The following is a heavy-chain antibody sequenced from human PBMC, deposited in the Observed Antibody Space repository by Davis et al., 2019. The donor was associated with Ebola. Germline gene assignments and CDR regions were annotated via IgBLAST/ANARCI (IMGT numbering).Heavy chain of an antibody. J-gene: IGHJ5*02. V-gene: IGHV4-4*07. D-gene: IGHD1-7*01. CDR3: ATGGIITGTTRASNRWFDP. CDR2: IYASGST. CDR1: GGSISSYY. Sequence: PSETLSLTCTVSGGSISSYYWSWIRQPAGKGLEWIGRIYASGSTNYNPSLKSRVTMSVDTSKNQFSLKLNSVTAADTAVYHCATGGIITGTTRASNRWFDPWGQGTLVSVSS.